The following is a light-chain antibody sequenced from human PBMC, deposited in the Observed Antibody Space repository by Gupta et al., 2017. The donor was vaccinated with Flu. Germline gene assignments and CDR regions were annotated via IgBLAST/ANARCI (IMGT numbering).Light chain of an antibody. J-gene: IGLJ2*01. CDR1: NSNIGSNT. CDR3: AACDNILHVPV. V-gene: IGLV1-44*01. CDR2: LNN. Sequence: QSALTQPPSASGTPGQRVTISCSGSNSNIGSNTVNWFQQLPGTPPKLLIFLNNQRPSVVPARFSSSSSGTSAPLTITVLQSDDAADYCCAACDNILHVPVFGGGTKLTVL.